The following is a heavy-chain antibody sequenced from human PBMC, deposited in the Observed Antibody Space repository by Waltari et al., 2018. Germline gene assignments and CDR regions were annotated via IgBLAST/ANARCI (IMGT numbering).Heavy chain of an antibody. V-gene: IGHV3-48*01. D-gene: IGHD6-19*01. J-gene: IGHJ3*02. CDR2: ISSSSSTI. Sequence: EVQLVESGGGLVHPGGSLRLSCAASDFTFISSSMNGVRQAPGKGLEWVSYISSSSSTIYYADSVKGRFTISRDNAKNSLYLQMNSLRAEDTAVYYCAPQGSGWLVAFDIWGQGTMVTVSS. CDR1: DFTFISSS. CDR3: APQGSGWLVAFDI.